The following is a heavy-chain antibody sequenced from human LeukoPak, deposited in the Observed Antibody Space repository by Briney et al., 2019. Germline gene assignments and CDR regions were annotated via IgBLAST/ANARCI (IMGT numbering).Heavy chain of an antibody. CDR1: GGSVSSGSYY. V-gene: IGHV4-61*01. CDR2: IYYSGST. Sequence: PSETLSLTCTVSGGSVSSGSYYWSWIRQPPGKGLEWIGYIYYSGSTNYNPSLKSRVTISVDTSKNQFSLKPSSVTAADTAVYYCARGPWFGETTFDYWGQGTLVTVSS. CDR3: ARGPWFGETTFDY. J-gene: IGHJ4*02. D-gene: IGHD3-10*01.